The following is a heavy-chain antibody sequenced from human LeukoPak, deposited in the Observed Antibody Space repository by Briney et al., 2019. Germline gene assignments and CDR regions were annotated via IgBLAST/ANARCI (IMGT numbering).Heavy chain of an antibody. V-gene: IGHV4-4*02. CDR1: GGSISSSNW. CDR3: ARRGSGSYFKPYYFDY. D-gene: IGHD3-10*01. CDR2: IYHSGST. Sequence: SGTLSLTCAVSGGSISSSNWWSWVRQPPGKGLEWIGEIYHSGSTNYNPSLKSRVTISVDKSKNQFSLKLSSVTAADTAVYYCARRGSGSYFKPYYFDYWGQGTLVTVSS. J-gene: IGHJ4*02.